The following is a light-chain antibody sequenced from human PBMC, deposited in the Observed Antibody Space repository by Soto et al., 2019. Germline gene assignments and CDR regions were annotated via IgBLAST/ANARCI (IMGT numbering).Light chain of an antibody. Sequence: DLQMTQSPSSVSASIGDRVTITCRASHDISRWLGWYQQKPGKAPKLLVYTASNLQSGVPSRFSGSGSGTDFTLTISSLQPEDFATYYCQQANSFPLTFGGGTKVEIK. J-gene: IGKJ4*01. CDR1: HDISRW. V-gene: IGKV1D-12*01. CDR3: QQANSFPLT. CDR2: TAS.